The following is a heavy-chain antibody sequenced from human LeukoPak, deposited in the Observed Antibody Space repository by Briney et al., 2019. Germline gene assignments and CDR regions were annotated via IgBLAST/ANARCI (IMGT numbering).Heavy chain of an antibody. CDR3: ARFLTARHPLLYYYYYMDV. V-gene: IGHV1-18*01. CDR1: GYTFTSYG. CDR2: VSAYNGNT. J-gene: IGHJ6*03. D-gene: IGHD1-26*01. Sequence: AASVKVSCKASGYTFTSYGISWVRQAPGQGLEWMGWVSAYNGNTNYAQKLQGRVTMTTDTSTSTAYMELRSLRSDDTAVYYCARFLTARHPLLYYYYYMDVWGKGTTVTVSS.